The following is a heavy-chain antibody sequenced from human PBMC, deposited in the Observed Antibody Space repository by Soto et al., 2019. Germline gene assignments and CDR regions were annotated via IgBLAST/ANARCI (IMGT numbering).Heavy chain of an antibody. D-gene: IGHD2-2*01. CDR3: AKDIGREDIVVVPVVEGYYYYGMDV. Sequence: EVQLVESGGGLVQPGRSLRLSCAASGFTFDDYAMHWVRQAPGKGLEWVSGISWNSGSIGYADSVKGRFTISRDNAKNSLYLQMNSLRAEDTALYYCAKDIGREDIVVVPVVEGYYYYGMDVWGQGTTVTVSS. V-gene: IGHV3-9*01. CDR1: GFTFDDYA. CDR2: ISWNSGSI. J-gene: IGHJ6*02.